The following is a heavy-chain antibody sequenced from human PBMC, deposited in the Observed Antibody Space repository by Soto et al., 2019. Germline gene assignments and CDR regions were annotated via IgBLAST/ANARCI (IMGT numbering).Heavy chain of an antibody. CDR2: IWYDGSNK. CDR3: SRDTARGIVRNYYGMDV. CDR1: GFTFSSYG. V-gene: IGHV3-33*01. J-gene: IGHJ6*02. Sequence: QVQLVESGGGVVQPGRSLRLSCAASGFTFSSYGMHWVRQAPGKGLEWVAVIWYDGSNKYYADSVKGRFTISRDNSKNKLYLQMNRLRAEDKAVDYCSRDTARGIVRNYYGMDVWGQGTTVPVSS. D-gene: IGHD3-10*01.